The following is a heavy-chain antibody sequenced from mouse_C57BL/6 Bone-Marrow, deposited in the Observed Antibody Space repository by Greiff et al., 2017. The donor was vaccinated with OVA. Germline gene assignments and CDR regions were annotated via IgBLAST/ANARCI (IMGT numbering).Heavy chain of an antibody. D-gene: IGHD2-1*01. CDR3: TSDGNFDY. J-gene: IGHJ2*01. Sequence: VQLQQSGAELVRPGASVKLSCTASGFNINDDYMHWVKQTPEQGLEWIGWIDPENGGTEYASKFPGKATITADTSYNTAYLQLSSLTSEDAAVNYCTSDGNFDYWGQGTTLTVSS. CDR2: IDPENGGT. CDR1: GFNINDDY. V-gene: IGHV14-4*01.